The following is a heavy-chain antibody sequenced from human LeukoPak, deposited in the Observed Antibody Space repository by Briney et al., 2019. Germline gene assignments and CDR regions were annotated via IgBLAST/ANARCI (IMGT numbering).Heavy chain of an antibody. CDR3: ARSDRSCDY. V-gene: IGHV3-21*01. CDR2: ISSSGSYI. J-gene: IGHJ4*02. Sequence: PGGSLRLSCAASGFTFSSYSMNWARQAPGKGLEWVSSISSSGSYIYYADSVKGRFTISRDNAKNSLYLRMNSLRAEDTAVYYCARSDRSCDYWGQGTLVTVSS. CDR1: GFTFSSYS.